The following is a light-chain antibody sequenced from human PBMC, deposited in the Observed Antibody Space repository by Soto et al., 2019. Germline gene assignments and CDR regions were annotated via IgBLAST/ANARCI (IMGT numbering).Light chain of an antibody. CDR1: QCVSSN. CDR3: QHHEA. V-gene: IGKV3-15*01. Sequence: EIVMTQSPATLSVSPGERATLSCRASQCVSSNLAWYQQKPGQAPRLLIYGASTRATGIPARFSGSGSGTEFTLTISSLQSEDFAVYYCQHHEAFGQGTKVEIK. CDR2: GAS. J-gene: IGKJ1*01.